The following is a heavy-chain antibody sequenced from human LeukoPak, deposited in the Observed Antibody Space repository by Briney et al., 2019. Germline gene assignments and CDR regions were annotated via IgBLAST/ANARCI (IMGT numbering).Heavy chain of an antibody. CDR3: AKDPSGEPTNWFDP. Sequence: PGGSLRLSCAASGFTFSSYAMSWVRQAPGKGLEWVSAISGSGGSTYYADSVKGRFTISRDNSTNSLYLQMNSLRAADTAVYYCAKDPSGEPTNWFDPWGQGTLVTVSS. J-gene: IGHJ5*02. CDR1: GFTFSSYA. CDR2: ISGSGGST. D-gene: IGHD3-10*01. V-gene: IGHV3-23*01.